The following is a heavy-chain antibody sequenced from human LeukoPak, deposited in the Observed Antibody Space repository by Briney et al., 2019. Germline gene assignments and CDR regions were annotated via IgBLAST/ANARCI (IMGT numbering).Heavy chain of an antibody. J-gene: IGHJ4*02. CDR2: LYSGGST. Sequence: GGSLRLSCAASGFSVSSNYMTWVRQAPGKGLEWVSILYSGGSTYYADSVKGRFTISRDSSKNTLYLEMNNLRAEDTAVYYCARGRLGPVGDYWGQGTLVTVSS. D-gene: IGHD3-16*01. CDR3: ARGRLGPVGDY. V-gene: IGHV3-66*01. CDR1: GFSVSSNY.